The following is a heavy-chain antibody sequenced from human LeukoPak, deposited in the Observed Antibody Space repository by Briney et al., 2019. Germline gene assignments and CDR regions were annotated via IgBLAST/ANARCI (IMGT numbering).Heavy chain of an antibody. Sequence: ASVKASCKASGGTFSSYAISWVRQAPGQGLEWMGGIIPIFGTANYAQKFQGRVTITADESTSTAYMELSSLRSEDTAVYYCARDSTDYDILTGFDYWGQGTLVTVSS. D-gene: IGHD3-9*01. V-gene: IGHV1-69*13. CDR1: GGTFSSYA. CDR3: ARDSTDYDILTGFDY. CDR2: IIPIFGTA. J-gene: IGHJ4*02.